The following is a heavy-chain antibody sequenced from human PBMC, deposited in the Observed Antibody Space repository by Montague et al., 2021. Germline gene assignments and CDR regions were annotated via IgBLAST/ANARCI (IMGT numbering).Heavy chain of an antibody. J-gene: IGHJ5*02. CDR1: SGSIFHAH. D-gene: IGHD3-10*01. V-gene: IGHV4-59*08. CDR3: AKQDYFVSGTSYKGFDP. Sequence: SETLSLTCTVSSGSIFHAHWSWVRQPPGKGLEGLGSMFYGGATSNNPSLKSRVTMSIDTSTNQFSLKLSFVTAADTAVYYCAKQDYFVSGTSYKGFDPWGQGILVTVSS. CDR2: MFYGGAT.